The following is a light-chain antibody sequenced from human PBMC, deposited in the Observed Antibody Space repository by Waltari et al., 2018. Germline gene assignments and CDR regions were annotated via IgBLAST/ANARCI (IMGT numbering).Light chain of an antibody. CDR2: KAS. Sequence: DIQMAQSPSTPSASVGDRVTITCRASQSISYSLAWYQQKPGKAPKLLIYKASTLEGGVPSRFSGSGSGTEFTLTITSLQPDDFATYYCQQYNRYSSFGQGTRLEI. V-gene: IGKV1-5*03. CDR1: QSISYS. J-gene: IGKJ5*01. CDR3: QQYNRYSS.